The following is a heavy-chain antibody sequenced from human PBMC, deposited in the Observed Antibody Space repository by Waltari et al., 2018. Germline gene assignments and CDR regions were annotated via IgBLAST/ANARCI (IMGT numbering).Heavy chain of an antibody. CDR3: AREQLGWGGGRYGMDV. V-gene: IGHV4-59*01. CDR2: IYYSGST. CDR1: GGSISSYY. D-gene: IGHD6-6*01. J-gene: IGHJ6*02. Sequence: QVQLQESGPGLVKPSETLSLTCTVSGGSISSYYWSWIRQPPGKGLEWIGYIYYSGSTNYNPSRKSRVTIAVETSKNQFSLKLSSVTAADTAVYDCAREQLGWGGGRYGMDVWGQGTTVTVSS.